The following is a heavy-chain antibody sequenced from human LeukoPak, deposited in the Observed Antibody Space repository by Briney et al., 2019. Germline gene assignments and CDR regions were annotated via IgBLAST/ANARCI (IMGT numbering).Heavy chain of an antibody. CDR3: ATDHGQQLVQSGAFDI. CDR2: FDPEDGET. Sequence: ASVKVSCKVSGYTLTELSMHWVRQAPGKRLEWMGGFDPEDGETIYAQKFQGRVTMTEDTSTDTAYMELSSLRSEDTAVYYCATDHGQQLVQSGAFDIWGQGTMVTVSS. D-gene: IGHD6-13*01. J-gene: IGHJ3*02. CDR1: GYTLTELS. V-gene: IGHV1-24*01.